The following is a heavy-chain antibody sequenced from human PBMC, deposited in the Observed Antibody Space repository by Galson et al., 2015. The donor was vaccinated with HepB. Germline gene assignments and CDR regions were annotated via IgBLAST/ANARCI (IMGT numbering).Heavy chain of an antibody. CDR1: EGTFNTYA. J-gene: IGHJ3*02. V-gene: IGHV1-69*13. CDR3: ASGSKMATIVAHAFDI. CDR2: IIPIFGSP. D-gene: IGHD5-24*01. Sequence: SVKVSCKASEGTFNTYAVIWVRQAPGQGLEWMGGIIPIFGSPIYAQKFQGRVTITADESTTTAYMELSRLRSEDTAVYYCASGSKMATIVAHAFDIWGQGTMVTVSS.